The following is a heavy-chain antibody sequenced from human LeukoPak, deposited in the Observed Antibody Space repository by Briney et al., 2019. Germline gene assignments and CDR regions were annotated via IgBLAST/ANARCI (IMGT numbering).Heavy chain of an antibody. V-gene: IGHV3-73*01. J-gene: IGHJ4*02. CDR2: IKAKADSDDT. CDR3: AGRDCSSYKCYSFDY. Sequence: GGSLRLSCTASGFTTSAFDIHWVRRASGKGHGWVGRIKAKADSDDTAAAESVKARITLSRDDSKNTAYLQMRSLRTEDTAVSYCAGRDCSSYKCYSFDYWGQGVLVTVSS. CDR1: GFTTSAFD. D-gene: IGHD2-2*01.